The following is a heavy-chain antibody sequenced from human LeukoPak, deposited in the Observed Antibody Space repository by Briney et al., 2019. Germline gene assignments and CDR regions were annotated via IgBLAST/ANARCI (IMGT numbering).Heavy chain of an antibody. CDR3: ARGSPEAGPTRGYFDS. Sequence: ASVKVSCKASGYTFTGYFVHWLRQAPGHGLEWMGWISPNSGRTDYAQSFQGGVTLTRDTSISTAYMELSSLTSDDTAVYYCARGSPEAGPTRGYFDSWGQGTLVTVSS. V-gene: IGHV1-2*02. J-gene: IGHJ4*02. D-gene: IGHD1-26*01. CDR1: GYTFTGYF. CDR2: ISPNSGRT.